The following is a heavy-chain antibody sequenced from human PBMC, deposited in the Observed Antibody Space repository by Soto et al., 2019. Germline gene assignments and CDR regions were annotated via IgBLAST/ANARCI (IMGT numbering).Heavy chain of an antibody. Sequence: GASVKVSCKASVYTFTSYAMHWVRQAPEQRLEWMGWINAGNGNTKYSQKFQGRVTITRDTSASTAYMELSSLRSEDTAVYYCARDKGYSYGFAWFDPWGQGTLVTVSS. CDR3: ARDKGYSYGFAWFDP. J-gene: IGHJ5*02. CDR1: VYTFTSYA. D-gene: IGHD5-18*01. CDR2: INAGNGNT. V-gene: IGHV1-3*01.